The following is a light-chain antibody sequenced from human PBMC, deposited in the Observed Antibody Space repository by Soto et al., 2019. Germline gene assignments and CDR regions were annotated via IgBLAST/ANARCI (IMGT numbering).Light chain of an antibody. CDR2: GAS. CDR1: QSVSSSY. J-gene: IGKJ5*01. CDR3: QQYGSSPNT. V-gene: IGKV3-20*01. Sequence: EIVLTQSPGTLSLSPGERATLSCRASQSVSSSYLAWYQQKPGQAPRSLIYGASSRAKGIPDRFSGSGSGTDFTLTISRLEPEDFAEYYCQQYGSSPNTFGQGTSLEIK.